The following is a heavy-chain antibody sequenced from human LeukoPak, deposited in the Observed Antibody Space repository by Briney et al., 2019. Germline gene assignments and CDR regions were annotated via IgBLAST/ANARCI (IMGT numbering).Heavy chain of an antibody. CDR3: SRGPRFDP. J-gene: IGHJ5*02. CDR1: GYSFNIYE. Sequence: ASVKVSCKTSGYSFNIYEINWVRQATGQGLEWMGWVNPNSGDTDYAQKFQGRLTMTRNTSISTAYMELSGLRLEDTAVYYCSRGPRFDPWGQGTQVTVSS. V-gene: IGHV1-8*01. CDR2: VNPNSGDT.